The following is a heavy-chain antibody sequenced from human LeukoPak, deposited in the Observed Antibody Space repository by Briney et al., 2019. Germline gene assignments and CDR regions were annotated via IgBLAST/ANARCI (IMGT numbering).Heavy chain of an antibody. V-gene: IGHV1-2*02. CDR1: GYTFTGYY. CDR3: AREGVGPHLSYNWNDEGWFDP. D-gene: IGHD1-1*01. Sequence: GASVKVSCKASGYTFTGYYMHWVRQAPGQGLEWMGWINPNSGGTNYAQKFQGRVTMTRDTSISTAYMELSRLRSDDTAVYYCAREGVGPHLSYNWNDEGWFDPWGQGTLVTVSS. J-gene: IGHJ5*02. CDR2: INPNSGGT.